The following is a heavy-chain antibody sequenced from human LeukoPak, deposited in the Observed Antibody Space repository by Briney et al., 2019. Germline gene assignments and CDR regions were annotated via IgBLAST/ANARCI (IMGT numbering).Heavy chain of an antibody. Sequence: PGGSLRLSCAASGFTFSSYEMNWVRQAPGKGVVWVSRIYSDGSSTRYADSVKGRFTISRDNAKNTLYLQMNSLRVEDTAVYYCARDYNYGMDVWGQGTTVTVSS. V-gene: IGHV3-74*01. CDR3: ARDYNYGMDV. J-gene: IGHJ6*02. CDR2: IYSDGSST. CDR1: GFTFSSYE.